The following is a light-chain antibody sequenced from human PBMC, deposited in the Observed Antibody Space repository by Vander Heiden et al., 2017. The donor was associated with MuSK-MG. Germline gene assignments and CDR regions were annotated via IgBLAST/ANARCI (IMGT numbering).Light chain of an antibody. CDR2: GAS. CDR1: QSVSSSY. J-gene: IGKJ4*01. CDR3: QQHNSWPLT. Sequence: EIPMTPSPATLSVSPGERATLSCRASQSVSSSYLAWHQQKPGHATRLLNYGASSRAAGIPDRFSGSGSGADFTLTISSLQSEDFAVYYCQQHNSWPLTFGGGTKVEIK. V-gene: IGKV3D-15*01.